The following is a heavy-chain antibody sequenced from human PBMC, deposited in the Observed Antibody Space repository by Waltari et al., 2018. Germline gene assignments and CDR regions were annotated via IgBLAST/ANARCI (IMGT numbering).Heavy chain of an antibody. CDR1: GYTFTGHV. J-gene: IGHJ3*01. Sequence: QVHLVQSGAEVKKPGASVTVSCKASGYTFTGHVIHWVRQAPGQGLEWGGSVNPKTGDTYSAQKFEGRVTMTRDTSISTAYLDLSRLTSDDTAVYYCARVLYDFWGGYHPNDVFDFWGQGTVVIVSS. V-gene: IGHV1-2*02. D-gene: IGHD3-3*01. CDR3: ARVLYDFWGGYHPNDVFDF. CDR2: VNPKTGDT.